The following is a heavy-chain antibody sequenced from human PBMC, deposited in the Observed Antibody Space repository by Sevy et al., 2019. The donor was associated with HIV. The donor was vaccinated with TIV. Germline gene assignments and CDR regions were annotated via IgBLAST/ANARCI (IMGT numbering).Heavy chain of an antibody. CDR3: ARDRRVVLSTGYYGMDV. CDR1: GGSFSGYY. Sequence: KQSQTLSLTCAVYGGSFSGYYWSWIRQPPGKGLEWIGEINHSGSTNYNPSLKSRVTISVDTSKNQFSLKLSSVTAADTAVYYCARDRRVVLSTGYYGMDVWGQGTTVTVSS. CDR2: INHSGST. J-gene: IGHJ6*02. V-gene: IGHV4-34*01. D-gene: IGHD3-3*01.